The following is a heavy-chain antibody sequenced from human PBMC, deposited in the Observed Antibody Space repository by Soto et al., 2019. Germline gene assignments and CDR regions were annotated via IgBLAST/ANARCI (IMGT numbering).Heavy chain of an antibody. V-gene: IGHV6-1*01. J-gene: IGHJ6*03. D-gene: IGHD2-15*01. CDR1: GDSVSSNSAG. CDR3: ERGSWDNVGGHYYRAF. CDR2: TYYKSKWFN. Sequence: SQTLSLTCAISGDSVSSNSAGWDWVRQTPSRGLEWLGRTYYKSKWFNNYAVSVKSRITINPDTSQNQFSLHLDSVTPEDTVLFFFERGSWDNVGGHYYRAFWGKGTTVTVSS.